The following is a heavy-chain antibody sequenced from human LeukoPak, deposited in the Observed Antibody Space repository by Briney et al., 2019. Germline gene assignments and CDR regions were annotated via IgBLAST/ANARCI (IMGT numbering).Heavy chain of an antibody. CDR1: GDSVSSNSAA. V-gene: IGHV6-1*01. D-gene: IGHD2-21*02. J-gene: IGHJ6*03. Sequence: SQTLSLTCAISGDSVSSNSAAWNWIRQSPSRGLEWLGRTYYRSKWYNDYAVSVKSRITINPDTSKNQFSLQLNSVTPEDTAVYYCARSEVTKRFFYYYYYYMDVWGKGTTVTVSS. CDR3: ARSEVTKRFFYYYYYYMDV. CDR2: TYYRSKWYN.